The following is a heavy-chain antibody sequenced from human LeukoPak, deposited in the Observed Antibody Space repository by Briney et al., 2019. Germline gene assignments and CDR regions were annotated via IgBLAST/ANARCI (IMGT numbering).Heavy chain of an antibody. Sequence: PGGSLRLSCAASGFTFDYYAMHWVRQAPGKGLEWVSLISGDGGSTYYADSVKGRFTISRDNSKNSLYLQMNSLRTEDTALYYCAKVPIAAAGTFWFDPWGQGTLVTVSS. D-gene: IGHD6-13*01. J-gene: IGHJ5*02. CDR2: ISGDGGST. V-gene: IGHV3-43*02. CDR1: GFTFDYYA. CDR3: AKVPIAAAGTFWFDP.